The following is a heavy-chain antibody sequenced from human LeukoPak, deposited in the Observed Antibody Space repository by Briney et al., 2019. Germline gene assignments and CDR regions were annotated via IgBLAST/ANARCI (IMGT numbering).Heavy chain of an antibody. J-gene: IGHJ6*01. Sequence: PSETLSLTCAVYGGSFSGYYWSWIRQPPGKGLEWIGEINHSGSTNYNPSLKSRVTISVDTSKNQFSLKLSSVTAADTAVYYCARRGGFGGVIVFYYYYGMDVWGKGPRSPSPQ. CDR2: INHSGST. CDR1: GGSFSGYY. D-gene: IGHD3-16*02. V-gene: IGHV4-34*01. CDR3: ARRGGFGGVIVFYYYYGMDV.